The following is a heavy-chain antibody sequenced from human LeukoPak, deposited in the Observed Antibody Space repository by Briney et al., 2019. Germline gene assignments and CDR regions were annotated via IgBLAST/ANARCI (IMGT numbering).Heavy chain of an antibody. CDR3: ARDSDGDYGWVDY. Sequence: PGGSLRLSCVASGFTFSRHDMNWVRQAPGKGLEWVAVISYDGSNKYYADSVKGRFTISRDNSKNTLYLQMNSLRAEDTAVYYCARDSDGDYGWVDYWGQGTLVTVSS. CDR1: GFTFSRHD. J-gene: IGHJ4*02. D-gene: IGHD4-17*01. V-gene: IGHV3-30*03. CDR2: ISYDGSNK.